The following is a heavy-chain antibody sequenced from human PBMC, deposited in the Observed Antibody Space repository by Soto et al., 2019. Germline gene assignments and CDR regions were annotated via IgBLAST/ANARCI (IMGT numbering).Heavy chain of an antibody. Sequence: GGSLRLSCAASGFTFSNYWMSWVRQAPGKGLEWVANIKEDGGEKCYVDSVRGRFTISRDNAKNSVYLQMNSLRAEDTAAYYCARDNYYDSCGHEWGQGALVTVSS. CDR1: GFTFSNYW. V-gene: IGHV3-7*01. J-gene: IGHJ4*02. CDR3: ARDNYYDSCGHE. D-gene: IGHD3-22*01. CDR2: IKEDGGEK.